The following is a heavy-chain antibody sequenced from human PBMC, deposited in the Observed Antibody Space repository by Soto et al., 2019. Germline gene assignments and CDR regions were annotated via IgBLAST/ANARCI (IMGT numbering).Heavy chain of an antibody. CDR3: ARDQDDAFDI. CDR1: GGTFSSYT. Sequence: ASVKVSCKASGGTFSSYTISWVRQAPGQRLEWMGWINAGNGNTKYSQKFQGRVTITRDTSASTAYMELSSLRSEDTAVYYCARDQDDAFDIWGQGTMVTVSS. J-gene: IGHJ3*02. CDR2: INAGNGNT. V-gene: IGHV1-3*01.